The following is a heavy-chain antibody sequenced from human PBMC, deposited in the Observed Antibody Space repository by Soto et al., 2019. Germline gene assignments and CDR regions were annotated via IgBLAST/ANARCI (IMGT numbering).Heavy chain of an antibody. V-gene: IGHV3-23*01. CDR1: GFTFSSYA. Sequence: PGGSLRLSCAASGFTFSSYAMSWVRQAPGKGLEWVSAISGSGGSTYYADSVKGRFTISRDNSKNTLYLQMNSLRAEDTAVYYCAKPHYNYYDSSGYTTYFDYWGQGTLVTVSS. CDR3: AKPHYNYYDSSGYTTYFDY. CDR2: ISGSGGST. D-gene: IGHD3-22*01. J-gene: IGHJ4*02.